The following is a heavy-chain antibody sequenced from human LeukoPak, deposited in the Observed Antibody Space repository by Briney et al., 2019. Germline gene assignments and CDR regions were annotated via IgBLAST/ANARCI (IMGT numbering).Heavy chain of an antibody. CDR1: GGSISSSNW. CDR2: IYHSGST. Sequence: PSGTLSLTCAVSGGSISSSNWWSWVRQPPGKGLEWIGEIYHSGSTNYNPSLKSRVTISVDKSKNQFSLKLSSVTAADTAVYYCASRLSVWGVLYYFDYWGQGTLVTVSS. V-gene: IGHV4-4*02. D-gene: IGHD3-16*01. J-gene: IGHJ4*02. CDR3: ASRLSVWGVLYYFDY.